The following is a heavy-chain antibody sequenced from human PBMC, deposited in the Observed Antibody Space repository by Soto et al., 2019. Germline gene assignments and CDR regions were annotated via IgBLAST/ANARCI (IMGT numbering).Heavy chain of an antibody. CDR2: IYHNGRT. D-gene: IGHD3-10*01. V-gene: IGHV4-4*02. CDR3: AREERMGFGEVSRPLYH. J-gene: IGHJ5*02. Sequence: QVHLQESGPGLEKPSGTLSLTCTVSGGSISTTNWWSWVRQPPGKGLEWIGEIYHNGRTNYNPSLKSRVTISVDKSKNQFSLTLTSVTAADTAMYYCAREERMGFGEVSRPLYHLGQGTVVIVSS. CDR1: GGSISTTNW.